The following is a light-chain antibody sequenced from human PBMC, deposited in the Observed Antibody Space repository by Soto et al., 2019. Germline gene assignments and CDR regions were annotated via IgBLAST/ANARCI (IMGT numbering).Light chain of an antibody. Sequence: AIPMTQSPSSLSSSVGDRVTITCRASQDIRAELGWYQQKPGEAPKLLVYGTSTLQTGIPSRFSGSGSGAYLSLTISSRQPEDFATYYSLQDYDYPRTFGQGPRGEIK. V-gene: IGKV1-6*01. J-gene: IGKJ1*01. CDR1: QDIRAE. CDR2: GTS. CDR3: LQDYDYPRT.